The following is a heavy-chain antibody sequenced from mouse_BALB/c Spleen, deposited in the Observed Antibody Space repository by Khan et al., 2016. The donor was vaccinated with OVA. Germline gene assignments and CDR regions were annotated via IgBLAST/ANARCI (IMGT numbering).Heavy chain of an antibody. Sequence: QVQLKQSGAELAKPGASVKMSCKASGYTFTSYWMHWVKQRPGQGLEWIGYINPSSGYTEYTQNFKDKATLTADKSSSTAYMQLSSLTSEDSAVDYCARDRIDYWGQGTTLTVSS. CDR3: ARDRIDY. CDR1: GYTFTSYW. V-gene: IGHV1-7*01. CDR2: INPSSGYT. J-gene: IGHJ2*01.